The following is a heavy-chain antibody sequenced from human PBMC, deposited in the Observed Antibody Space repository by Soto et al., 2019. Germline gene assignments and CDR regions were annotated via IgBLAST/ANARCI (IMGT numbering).Heavy chain of an antibody. CDR1: GCSCSTYG. CDR2: VSGGSGTT. J-gene: IGHJ4*02. V-gene: IGHV3-23*01. Sequence: EVQPLESVGGLVQPGGSLRLSCAVSGCSCSTYGVTWVRQDPGKGLEWVSGVSGGSGTTHYADSVKGRFTITGDTSKNTVDLHMNSLRVENTAVYYCAKWNGYGDHWCQGTLVTVSS. CDR3: AKWNGYGDH. D-gene: IGHD1-1*01.